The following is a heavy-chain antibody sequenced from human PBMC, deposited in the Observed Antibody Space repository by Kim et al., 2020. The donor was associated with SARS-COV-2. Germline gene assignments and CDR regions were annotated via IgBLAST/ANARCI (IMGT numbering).Heavy chain of an antibody. CDR3: ARYIRRGWFDP. CDR2: T. D-gene: IGHD2-15*01. V-gene: IGHV4-59*01. Sequence: TNYNPSLKSRVTISVDTSKNQFSLKLSSVTAADTAVYYCARYIRRGWFDPWGQGTLVTVSS. J-gene: IGHJ5*02.